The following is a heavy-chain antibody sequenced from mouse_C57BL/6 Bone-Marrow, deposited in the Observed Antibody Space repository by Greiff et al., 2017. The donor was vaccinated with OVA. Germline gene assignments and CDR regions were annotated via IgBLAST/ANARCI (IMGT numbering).Heavy chain of an antibody. CDR2: IRNKANGYTT. Sequence: EVMLVESGGGLVQPGGSLSLSCAASGFTFTDYYMSWVRQPPGKALEWLGFIRNKANGYTTEYSASVKGRFTISRDNSQSILYLQMNALRAEDSATYYCARLLRFAMDCWGQGTSVTVSS. CDR1: GFTFTDYY. J-gene: IGHJ4*01. CDR3: ARLLRFAMDC. D-gene: IGHD1-1*01. V-gene: IGHV7-3*01.